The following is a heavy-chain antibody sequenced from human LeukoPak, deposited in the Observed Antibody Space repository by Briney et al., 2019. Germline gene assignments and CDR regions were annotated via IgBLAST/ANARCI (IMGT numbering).Heavy chain of an antibody. CDR2: IFYSGST. CDR1: GGSIGSYY. D-gene: IGHD3-10*01. Sequence: KTSETLSLTCTVSGGSIGSYYWSWIRQHPGKGLEWIGYIFYSGSTYYNPSLKSRITISVDTSKNQFSLKLSSVTAADTAVYYCARVIRGSGSEYFQHWGQGALVTVSS. CDR3: ARVIRGSGSEYFQH. J-gene: IGHJ1*01. V-gene: IGHV4-31*03.